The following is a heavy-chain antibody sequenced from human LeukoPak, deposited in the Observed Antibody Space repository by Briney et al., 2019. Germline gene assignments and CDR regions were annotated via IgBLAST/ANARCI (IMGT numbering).Heavy chain of an antibody. D-gene: IGHD6-25*01. CDR3: ARLIAADPQLDY. CDR2: IHQSGDT. Sequence: PSETLSLTCTVSGGSITSGGFYWSWIRQPPGKGLEWNGYIHQSGDTYQNPSLRGRVAVSLDRSKNEFYLKLNSVTAADTAVYYCARLIAADPQLDYWGQGTLVTVSS. J-gene: IGHJ4*02. V-gene: IGHV4-30-2*01. CDR1: GGSITSGGFY.